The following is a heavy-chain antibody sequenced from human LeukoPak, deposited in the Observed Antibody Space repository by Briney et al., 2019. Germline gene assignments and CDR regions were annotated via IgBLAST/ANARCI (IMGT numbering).Heavy chain of an antibody. J-gene: IGHJ4*02. Sequence: SETLSLTCTVSGGSISSSSYYWGWIRQPPGKGLEWIGSIYYSWSTYYNPSLKSRVTISVDTSKNQFSLKLSSVTAADTAVYYCARQGYQVAELWGQGTLVTVSS. D-gene: IGHD6-19*01. CDR1: GGSISSSSYY. CDR3: ARQGYQVAEL. V-gene: IGHV4-39*01. CDR2: IYYSWST.